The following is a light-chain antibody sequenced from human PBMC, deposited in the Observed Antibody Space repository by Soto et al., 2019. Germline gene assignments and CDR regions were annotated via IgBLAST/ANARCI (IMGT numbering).Light chain of an antibody. CDR1: QSVSSN. CDR2: DAS. Sequence: EIVMTQSPATLSVSPGERATLSCRASQSVSSNLAWYQQKPGQAPRLLIYDASTRATGIPARFSGSGSGTEFTLTSSSLQSEDFLVNYCQQYNKWSRRTFGGGTKVEIK. V-gene: IGKV3-15*01. J-gene: IGKJ4*01. CDR3: QQYNKWSRRT.